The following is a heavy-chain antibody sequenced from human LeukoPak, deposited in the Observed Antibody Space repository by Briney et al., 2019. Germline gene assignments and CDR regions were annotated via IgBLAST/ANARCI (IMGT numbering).Heavy chain of an antibody. CDR3: AKREPDKNWFDP. J-gene: IGHJ5*02. D-gene: IGHD5-24*01. V-gene: IGHV4-39*01. CDR1: GVSISSSSYY. CDR2: IRHSGNA. Sequence: SETLSLTCTVSGVSISSSSYYWGWIRQPPGKGLEWIGEIRHSGNAYYNSSLKSRITIPVDTSENQFSLRLNSVTAADTAVYYCAKREPDKNWFDPWGRGTLVTVSS.